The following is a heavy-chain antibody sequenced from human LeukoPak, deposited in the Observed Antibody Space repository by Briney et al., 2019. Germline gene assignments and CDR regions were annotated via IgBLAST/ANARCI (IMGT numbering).Heavy chain of an antibody. J-gene: IGHJ4*02. D-gene: IGHD2-2*01. Sequence: ASVKVSCKASGYTFTSYYMHWVRQAPGQGLEWMGIINPSGGSTSYAQKFQGRVTMTRDMSTSTVYMELSSLRSEDTAVYYRAREAIYCSSTSCRTGPDYWGQGTLVTVSS. CDR2: INPSGGST. CDR1: GYTFTSYY. V-gene: IGHV1-46*01. CDR3: AREAIYCSSTSCRTGPDY.